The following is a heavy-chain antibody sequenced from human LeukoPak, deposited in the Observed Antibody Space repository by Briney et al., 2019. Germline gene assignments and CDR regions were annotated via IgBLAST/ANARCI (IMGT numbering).Heavy chain of an antibody. CDR1: GFTLCCYL. D-gene: IGHD1-14*01. Sequence: SGGAPRLSCVGSGFTLCCYLVTWVRQAPGKGLEWVANIKDDGSEKYSVDSVKGRFTISRDNAKNLLYLQMSSLRAEDTAVYYCARARIDYWGQGTLVTVSS. V-gene: IGHV3-7*04. CDR3: ARARIDY. CDR2: IKDDGSEK. J-gene: IGHJ4*02.